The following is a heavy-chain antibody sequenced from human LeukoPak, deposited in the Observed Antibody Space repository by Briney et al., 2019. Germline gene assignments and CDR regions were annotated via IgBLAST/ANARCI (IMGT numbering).Heavy chain of an antibody. J-gene: IGHJ6*03. Sequence: ASVKVSCKASGGTFSSYAISWVRQAPGQGLEWMGWINPNSGGTNYAQKFQGRVTMTRDTSISTAYMELSRLRSDDTAVYYCARDRCSGGSCLINYYYYYMDVWGKGTTVTVSS. V-gene: IGHV1-2*02. CDR3: ARDRCSGGSCLINYYYYYMDV. D-gene: IGHD2-15*01. CDR2: INPNSGGT. CDR1: GGTFSSYA.